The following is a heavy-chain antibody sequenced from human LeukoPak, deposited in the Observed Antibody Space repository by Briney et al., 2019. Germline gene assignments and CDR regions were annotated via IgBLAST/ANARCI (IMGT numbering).Heavy chain of an antibody. V-gene: IGHV1-2*02. CDR3: ARDPKTTVTTWSDY. J-gene: IGHJ4*02. D-gene: IGHD4-17*01. CDR1: GYTFTGYY. CDR2: INPNSGGT. Sequence: ASVKVSCKASGYTFTGYYMHWVRQAPGQGLEWMGWINPNSGGTNYAQKFQGRVTMTRDTSISTAYMELSRLRSDATAVYYCARDPKTTVTTWSDYWGQGTLVTVSS.